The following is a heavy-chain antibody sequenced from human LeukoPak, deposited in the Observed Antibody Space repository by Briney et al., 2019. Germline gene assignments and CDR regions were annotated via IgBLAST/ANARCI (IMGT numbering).Heavy chain of an antibody. CDR1: GYTFTSYA. CDR2: INAGNGNT. CDR3: ARDSEYSNYYGMDV. Sequence: ASVKVSCEASGYTFTSYAMHWVRQAPGQRLEWMGWINAGNGNTKYSQKFQGRVTITRDTSASTAYMELSSLRSEDTAVYYCARDSEYSNYYGMDVWGQGTTVTVSS. D-gene: IGHD4-11*01. J-gene: IGHJ6*02. V-gene: IGHV1-3*01.